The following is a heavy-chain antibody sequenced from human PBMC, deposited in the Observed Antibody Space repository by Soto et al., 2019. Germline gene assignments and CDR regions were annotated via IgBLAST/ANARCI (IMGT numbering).Heavy chain of an antibody. CDR3: AREVQLWLQHGMDV. CDR2: IKQDGSEK. V-gene: IGHV3-7*01. D-gene: IGHD5-18*01. CDR1: GFTFSSYW. Sequence: PGGSLRLSCAASGFTFSSYWVSWVRQAPGKGLEWVANIKQDGSEKYYVDSVKGRFTISRDNAKNSLYLQMNSLRAEDTAVYYCAREVQLWLQHGMDVWGQGTTVTVSS. J-gene: IGHJ6*02.